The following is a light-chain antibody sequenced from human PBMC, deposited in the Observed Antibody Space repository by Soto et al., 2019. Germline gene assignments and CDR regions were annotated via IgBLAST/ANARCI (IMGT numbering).Light chain of an antibody. CDR3: QHYNSYSEA. CDR2: KAS. CDR1: QTISSW. Sequence: DIQMTQSPSTLSGSVGDRVTITCRASQTISSWLAWYQLKPGKAPKLLIYKASTLKSGVPSRFSGSGSGTEFTLTISSLQPDDFATYYCQHYNSYSEAFGQGTKVEIK. V-gene: IGKV1-5*03. J-gene: IGKJ1*01.